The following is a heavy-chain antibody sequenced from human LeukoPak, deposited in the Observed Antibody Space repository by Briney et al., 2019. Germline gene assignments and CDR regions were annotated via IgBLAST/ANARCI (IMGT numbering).Heavy chain of an antibody. V-gene: IGHV4-59*02. Sequence: PSETLSLTCTVSGGSVSTYYWSWIRQPPGRGLEWIGYLPHSGSTDSNPSLQSRVTTLVDTSKNQFSLKLTSVTAADTAVYYCARARYANAWYAFDIWGQGTMVTVSS. CDR3: ARARYANAWYAFDI. D-gene: IGHD3-16*01. J-gene: IGHJ3*02. CDR2: LPHSGST. CDR1: GGSVSTYY.